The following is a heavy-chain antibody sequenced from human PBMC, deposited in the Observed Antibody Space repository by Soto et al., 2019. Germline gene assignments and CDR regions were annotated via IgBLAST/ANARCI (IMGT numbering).Heavy chain of an antibody. CDR1: GFTFSSYS. D-gene: IGHD2-21*02. V-gene: IGHV3-48*04. J-gene: IGHJ6*03. Sequence: GGSLRLSCAASGFTFSSYSMNWVRQAPGKGLEWVSYISSSSSTIYYADSVKGRFTISRDNAKNSLYLQMNSLRAEDTAVYYCASVAYCGGDCYPYYYYYYMDVWGKGTTVTVSS. CDR2: ISSSSSTI. CDR3: ASVAYCGGDCYPYYYYYYMDV.